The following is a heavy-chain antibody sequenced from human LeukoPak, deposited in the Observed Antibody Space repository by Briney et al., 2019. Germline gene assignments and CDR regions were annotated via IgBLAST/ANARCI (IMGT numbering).Heavy chain of an antibody. CDR2: IYYSGST. CDR3: ARGYSGSYGRFDY. CDR1: GGSISSYY. V-gene: IGHV4-59*01. D-gene: IGHD1-26*01. J-gene: IGHJ4*02. Sequence: SETLSLTCTVSGGSISSYYWSWIRQPPGKGLEWIGYIYYSGSTSYNPSLKSRVTKSVDTSKNQFSLKLSSVTAADTAVYYCARGYSGSYGRFDYWGQGTLVTVSS.